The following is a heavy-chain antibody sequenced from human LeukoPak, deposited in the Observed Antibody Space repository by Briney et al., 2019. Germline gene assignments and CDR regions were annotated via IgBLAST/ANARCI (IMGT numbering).Heavy chain of an antibody. D-gene: IGHD2-2*01. CDR1: GGSFSGYY. CDR3: ARESPLGYCSSASCYGSDY. J-gene: IGHJ4*02. V-gene: IGHV4-34*01. CDR2: INHSGST. Sequence: SETLSLTCAVYGGSFSGYYWSWIRQPPGKGLEGIGEINHSGSTNYNPSLKSRVTISVDTSKNQFSLKLSSVTAADTAVYYCARESPLGYCSSASCYGSDYWGQGTLVTVSS.